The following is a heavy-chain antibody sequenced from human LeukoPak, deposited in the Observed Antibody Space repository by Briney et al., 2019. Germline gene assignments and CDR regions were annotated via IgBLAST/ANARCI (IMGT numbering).Heavy chain of an antibody. V-gene: IGHV4-34*01. CDR2: INHSGST. CDR1: GGSLSGYY. D-gene: IGHD2-2*01. J-gene: IGHJ6*03. CDR3: ARGQVVVVPAAMYYYYYMDV. Sequence: SETLSLTCAVYGGSLSGYYWSWSRQPPGKGLEWSGEINHSGSTNYNPSLKRGVTISVDTSKNQFSLKLSSVTAADTAVYYSARGQVVVVPAAMYYYYYMDVWGKGTTVTVSS.